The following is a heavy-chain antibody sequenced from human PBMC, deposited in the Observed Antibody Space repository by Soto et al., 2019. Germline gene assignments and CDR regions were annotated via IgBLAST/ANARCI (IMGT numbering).Heavy chain of an antibody. D-gene: IGHD2-2*01. CDR2: ISASNGNR. J-gene: IGHJ4*02. CDR3: VRDPQRNDY. V-gene: IGHV1-18*04. CDR1: GYDFSSYG. Sequence: QVQLVQSGAEVKKPGASVKVSCKASGYDFSSYGISWVRRAPGQGLEWMGWISASNGNRDYAQQFQGRVTMTSDTSRTTAYMELRSLRSDDTAVYYCVRDPQRNDYWGQGTLVNVSS.